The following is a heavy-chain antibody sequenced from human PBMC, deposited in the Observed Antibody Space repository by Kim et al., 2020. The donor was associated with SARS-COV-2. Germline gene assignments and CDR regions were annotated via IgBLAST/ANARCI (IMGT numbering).Heavy chain of an antibody. D-gene: IGHD3-22*01. Sequence: APLKGRFTISRDDSKNTLYLQMNSLKTEDTAVYYCTTDLDDSSGYYFFDYWGQGTLVTVSS. J-gene: IGHJ4*02. CDR3: TTDLDDSSGYYFFDY. V-gene: IGHV3-15*01.